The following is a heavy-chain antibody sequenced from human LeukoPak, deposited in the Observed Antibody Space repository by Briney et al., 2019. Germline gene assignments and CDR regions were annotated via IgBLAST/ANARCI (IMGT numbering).Heavy chain of an antibody. J-gene: IGHJ4*02. CDR1: GGTFSSYA. Sequence: SVKVSCKASGGTFSSYAISWVRQAPGQGLEWMGRIIPILGIANYAQKFQGRVTITADKSTSTAYMELSSLRSEDTAVYYCARGSTSSGWNEFDYWGQGTLVTVSS. CDR3: ARGSTSSGWNEFDY. D-gene: IGHD1-1*01. CDR2: IIPILGIA. V-gene: IGHV1-69*04.